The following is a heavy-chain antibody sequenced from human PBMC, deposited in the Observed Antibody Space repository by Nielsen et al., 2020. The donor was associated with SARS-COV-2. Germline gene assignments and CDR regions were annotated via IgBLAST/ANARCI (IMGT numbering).Heavy chain of an antibody. CDR2: INPSGGST. Sequence: ASVKVSCKASGYTFTSYYMHWVRQAPGQGLEWMGIINPSGGSTSYAQKFQGRVTMTRDTSTSTVYMELSSLRSEDTAVYYCATSEYDILTGTTSNAFDIWGQGTMVTVSS. V-gene: IGHV1-46*01. J-gene: IGHJ3*02. CDR1: GYTFTSYY. CDR3: ATSEYDILTGTTSNAFDI. D-gene: IGHD3-9*01.